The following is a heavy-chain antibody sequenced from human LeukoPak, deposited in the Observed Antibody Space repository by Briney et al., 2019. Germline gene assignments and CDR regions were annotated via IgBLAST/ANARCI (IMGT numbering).Heavy chain of an antibody. D-gene: IGHD3-22*01. V-gene: IGHV1-18*01. CDR2: ISAYNGNT. Sequence: GASVKVSCKASGYTFTSYGISWVRQAPGQGLEWMGWISAYNGNTNYAQKLQGRVTMTTDTSTSTAYMELRSLRSDDTAVYYCAREGHYYDSSGYYFSEFSGITFDYWGQGTLVTVSS. J-gene: IGHJ4*02. CDR1: GYTFTSYG. CDR3: AREGHYYDSSGYYFSEFSGITFDY.